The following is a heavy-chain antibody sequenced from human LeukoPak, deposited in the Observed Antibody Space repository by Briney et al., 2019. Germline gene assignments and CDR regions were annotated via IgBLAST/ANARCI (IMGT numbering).Heavy chain of an antibody. CDR3: ARGSYWAADY. V-gene: IGHV3-7*01. CDR1: GFTFSNYW. D-gene: IGHD2-8*02. CDR2: IKQDGSG. J-gene: IGHJ4*02. Sequence: GGSLRLSCAASGFTFSNYWMSWLRQAPRQGVEWVANIKQDGSGNYVDSVKGRFTISRDNAKNSLYLQMNSLRVHETAVYYCARGSYWAADYWGQGTLVTVSS.